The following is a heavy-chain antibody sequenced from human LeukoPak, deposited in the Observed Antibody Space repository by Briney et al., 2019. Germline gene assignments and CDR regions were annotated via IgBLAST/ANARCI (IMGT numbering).Heavy chain of an antibody. V-gene: IGHV4-31*03. CDR2: IYYSGST. J-gene: IGHJ5*02. Sequence: SETLSLTCTVSGGSISSGGYYWSWIRQHPGKGLEWIGYIYYSGSTYYNPSLKSRVTISVDTSKNQFSLKLSSVTAADTAVYYCARDKTSDNWFDPRGQGTLVTVSS. CDR3: ARDKTSDNWFDP. CDR1: GGSISSGGYY.